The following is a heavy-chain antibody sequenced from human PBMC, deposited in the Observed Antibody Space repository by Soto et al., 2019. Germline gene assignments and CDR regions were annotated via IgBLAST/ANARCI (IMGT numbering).Heavy chain of an antibody. CDR2: ISWNSGSI. J-gene: IGHJ6*03. CDR3: AKAAAGTLDYYYYYMDV. V-gene: IGHV3-9*01. CDR1: GFTLGDHA. Sequence: EVQLVESGGGLVQPGRSLRLSCAASGFTLGDHAMHWVRQVPGKGLEWVSGISWNSGSIVYADSVRGRFTISRDNAKNSLYLQVSSLRAEDTALYYCAKAAAGTLDYYYYYMDVWGKGTTVTVSS. D-gene: IGHD6-13*01.